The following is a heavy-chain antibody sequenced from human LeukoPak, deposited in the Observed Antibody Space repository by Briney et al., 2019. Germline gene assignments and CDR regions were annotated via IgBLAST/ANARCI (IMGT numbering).Heavy chain of an antibody. J-gene: IGHJ4*02. CDR2: VSWNSGSI. CDR3: AKDIATGNRLYYFDY. CDR1: GFTFNEYA. V-gene: IGHV3-9*01. Sequence: GGSLSLSCAPSGFTFNEYAMHWVRPAPGKGLEWVSGVSWNSGSIVYADSVKGRFTISRDNAKNSLYLQMNSLRAEDTALYYCAKDIATGNRLYYFDYWGQGTLVTVSS. D-gene: IGHD1-14*01.